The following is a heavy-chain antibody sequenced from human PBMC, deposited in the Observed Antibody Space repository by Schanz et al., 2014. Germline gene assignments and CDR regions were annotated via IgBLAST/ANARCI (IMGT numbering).Heavy chain of an antibody. V-gene: IGHV4-59*01. J-gene: IGHJ5*02. D-gene: IGHD3-16*01. Sequence: QVQLQESGPGLVKPSETLSLTCNVSGDSISSYYWSWIRQPRGKGLEWIGYIYYSGATNYNPSLKSRVTLTEDTSKDQLYVELSSVNAADTAVYYCARLPNLRWGGLDPWGPGTLXTVSS. CDR1: GDSISSYY. CDR2: IYYSGAT. CDR3: ARLPNLRWGGLDP.